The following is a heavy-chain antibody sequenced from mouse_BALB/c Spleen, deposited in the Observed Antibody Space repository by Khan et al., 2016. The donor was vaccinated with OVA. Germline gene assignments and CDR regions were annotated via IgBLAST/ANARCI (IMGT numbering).Heavy chain of an antibody. J-gene: IGHJ2*01. Sequence: VQLQQSGAELVKAGASVKMSCKASGYTFTSYWMHWVKQRLGQGLEWFAETNPTNGRTYYNEKFKSKATLTVDKSSSTAYMLLSGPTFEDSAVYYCARIKKIVATYFDYWGQGTTLTVPS. CDR1: GYTFTSYW. V-gene: IGHV1S81*02. CDR2: TNPTNGRT. CDR3: ARIKKIVATYFDY. D-gene: IGHD1-1*01.